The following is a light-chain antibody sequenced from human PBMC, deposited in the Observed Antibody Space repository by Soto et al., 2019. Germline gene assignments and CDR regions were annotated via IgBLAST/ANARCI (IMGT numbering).Light chain of an antibody. CDR2: AAS. CDR1: QSIGRY. CDR3: QHSYTTPPWT. J-gene: IGKJ1*01. V-gene: IGKV1-39*01. Sequence: DIQMTQSPSSLSASVGDRVTITCRASQSIGRYLNWYQQKPGKAPTFLIHAASRLQSGVPSRFIGSGSGTDFTLTIISLQSEDFATYYCQHSYTTPPWTFGQGTKVEIK.